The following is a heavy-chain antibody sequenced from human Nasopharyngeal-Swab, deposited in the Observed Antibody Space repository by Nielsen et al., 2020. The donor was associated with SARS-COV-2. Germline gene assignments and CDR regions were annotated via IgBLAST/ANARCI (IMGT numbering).Heavy chain of an antibody. D-gene: IGHD6-13*01. J-gene: IGHJ4*02. Sequence: SETLSLTCAVSGGSISSINWWSWVRQPPGKGLEWIGEIYHSGSTNYNPSLKSRVTISVDKSKNQFSLKLSSVTAADTAVYYCARFISQAGSFDYWGQGTLVTVSS. CDR3: ARFISQAGSFDY. CDR1: GGSISSINW. CDR2: IYHSGST. V-gene: IGHV4-4*02.